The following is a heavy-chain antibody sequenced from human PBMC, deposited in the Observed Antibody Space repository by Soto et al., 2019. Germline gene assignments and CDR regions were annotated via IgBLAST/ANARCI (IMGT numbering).Heavy chain of an antibody. D-gene: IGHD2-21*01. CDR1: GFTFSSQP. CDR2: IAESGGGA. Sequence: GGSLRLSCSASGFTFSSQPMRWVRQAPGKGLEWVAAIAESGGGAAYVGSVEGRFTISRDNVKNRLYLHMNSLRAEDTAVYYCANRVGIHCLCGGPFDIWGQGTMVTVSS. CDR3: ANRVGIHCLCGGPFDI. V-gene: IGHV3-23*01. J-gene: IGHJ3*02.